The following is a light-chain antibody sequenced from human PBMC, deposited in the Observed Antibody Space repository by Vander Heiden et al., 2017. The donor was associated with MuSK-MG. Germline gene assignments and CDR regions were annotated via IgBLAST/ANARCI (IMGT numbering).Light chain of an antibody. V-gene: IGKV3-20*01. J-gene: IGKJ3*01. CDR2: GAS. CDR1: QSTSSS. Sequence: EIVLTQSPGTLSLSPGERATLSCRASQSTSSSRLLIYGASSRATGIPDRFSGSGSGTDFTLTISRLEPEDFAVYYCQQDVSSPFTFGPGTKVEIK. CDR3: QQDVSSPFT.